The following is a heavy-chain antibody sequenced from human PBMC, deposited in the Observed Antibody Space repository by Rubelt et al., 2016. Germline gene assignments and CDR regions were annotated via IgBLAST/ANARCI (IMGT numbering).Heavy chain of an antibody. V-gene: IGHV3-23*01. CDR2: IISSGGSA. D-gene: IGHD3-16*01. Sequence: EVQLLESGGGLAQPGGSLRLSCAASGFTFSNYAMSWVRQAPGKGLEWVSVIISSGGSAYYADSVKGRFTISRDNSKNTLDLQLNSLRAEDTAIYYCTKSRGGPARALDFWGQGTLVTVSS. CDR1: GFTFSNYA. CDR3: TKSRGGPARALDF. J-gene: IGHJ4*02.